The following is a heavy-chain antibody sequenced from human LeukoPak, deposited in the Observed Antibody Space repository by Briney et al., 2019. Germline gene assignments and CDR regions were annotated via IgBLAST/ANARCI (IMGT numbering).Heavy chain of an antibody. CDR2: IKQDESEK. V-gene: IGHV3-7*05. CDR1: GFTFSNYW. J-gene: IGHJ4*02. D-gene: IGHD3-16*02. Sequence: GGSLRLSCAASGFTFSNYWMSWVRQAPGKGLEWVANIKQDESEKYYVDSVKGRFTISRDNAKSSLFLQMNSLRAEDTAVYYCARDSSPGYYDYVWGTYPRYWGQGTLVTVSS. CDR3: ARDSSPGYYDYVWGTYPRY.